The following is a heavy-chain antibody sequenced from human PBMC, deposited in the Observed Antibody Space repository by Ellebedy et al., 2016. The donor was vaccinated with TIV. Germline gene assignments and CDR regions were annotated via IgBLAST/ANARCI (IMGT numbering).Heavy chain of an antibody. CDR1: GGSISSGDYF. V-gene: IGHV4-30-4*02. CDR2: IYYSGTT. J-gene: IGHJ5*02. Sequence: SETLSLTCTVSGGSISSGDYFWSWIRQPPGKGLEWIGYIYYSGTTYYNPSLKSPVTISVDTSKNQFSLKLSSVTAADTAVYYCARSGLPAAADVWFDPWGQGTLVTVSS. CDR3: ARSGLPAAADVWFDP. D-gene: IGHD2-2*01.